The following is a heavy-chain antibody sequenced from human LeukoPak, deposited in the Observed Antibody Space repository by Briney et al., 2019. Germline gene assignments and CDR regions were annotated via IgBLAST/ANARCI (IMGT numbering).Heavy chain of an antibody. V-gene: IGHV1-2*02. J-gene: IGHJ6*02. CDR3: ARAIAVAGSDFGAFRYYGMDV. CDR1: GYTFTGYY. Sequence: ASVKVSCKASGYTFTGYYMHWVRQAPGQGLEWMGWINPNSGGTNYAQKLQGRVTMTTDTSTSTAYMELRSLRSDDTAVYYCARAIAVAGSDFGAFRYYGMDVWGQGTTVTVSS. CDR2: INPNSGGT. D-gene: IGHD6-19*01.